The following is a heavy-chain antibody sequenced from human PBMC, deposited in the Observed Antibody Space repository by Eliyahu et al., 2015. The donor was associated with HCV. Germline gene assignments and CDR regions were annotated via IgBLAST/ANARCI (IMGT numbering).Heavy chain of an antibody. CDR1: GYTFASYA. J-gene: IGHJ5*02. CDR2: INGGNGYT. V-gene: IGHV1-3*01. D-gene: IGHD2-15*01. CDR3: ARDASGGKGGNRLDI. Sequence: VQSGAEVKKPGASVAISCKASGYTFASYALHWVRQAPGQSLEWMAWINGGNGYTTYSQMFQGRVTVTRDTSASTTYMDLTNLRSEDTAVYYCARDASGGKGGNRLDIWGQGTLVTVSS.